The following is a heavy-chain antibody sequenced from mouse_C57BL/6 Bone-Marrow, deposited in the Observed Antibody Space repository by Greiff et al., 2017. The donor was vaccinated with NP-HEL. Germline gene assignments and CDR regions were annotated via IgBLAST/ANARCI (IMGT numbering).Heavy chain of an antibody. CDR2: IYPGSGNT. V-gene: IGHV1-76*01. CDR3: ARWDYYGSSSAGCAY. CDR1: GYTFTDYY. J-gene: IGHJ3*01. Sequence: QVQLQQSGAELVRPGASVKLSCKASGYTFTDYYINWVKQRPGQGLEWIARIYPGSGNTYYNEKFKGKATLTAEKSSSTAYMQLSSLTSEDSAVYFCARWDYYGSSSAGCAYWGQGTLVTVSA. D-gene: IGHD1-1*01.